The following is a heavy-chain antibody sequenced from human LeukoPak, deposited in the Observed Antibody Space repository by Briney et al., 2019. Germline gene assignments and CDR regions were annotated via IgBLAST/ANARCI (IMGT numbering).Heavy chain of an antibody. Sequence: SGGSLRLSCAASGFTFSTYAMHWVRQAPGKGLEWVAIISYDGNNKYYADSVKGRFTISRDNSKNTLYLQMNSLRAEDTAVYYCARYYYDTSSVFDVWGQGTRVTVSS. CDR2: ISYDGNNK. CDR1: GFTFSTYA. V-gene: IGHV3-30*03. CDR3: ARYYYDTSSVFDV. J-gene: IGHJ3*01. D-gene: IGHD3-22*01.